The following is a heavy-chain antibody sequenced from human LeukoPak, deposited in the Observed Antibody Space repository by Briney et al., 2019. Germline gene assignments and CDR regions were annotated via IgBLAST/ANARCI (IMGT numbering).Heavy chain of an antibody. D-gene: IGHD2-2*02. Sequence: TSETLSLTCTISVASISRFYWSWTREPPRKGLEGVRYINYSGSTYQNTALTRRVPLSVETSKKQISRRLSSVTAADTAVYYCAVRLSAAIVHTAFDIWGQGTMVTVSS. J-gene: IGHJ3*02. CDR3: AVRLSAAIVHTAFDI. CDR2: INYSGST. CDR1: VASISRFY. V-gene: IGHV4-59*08.